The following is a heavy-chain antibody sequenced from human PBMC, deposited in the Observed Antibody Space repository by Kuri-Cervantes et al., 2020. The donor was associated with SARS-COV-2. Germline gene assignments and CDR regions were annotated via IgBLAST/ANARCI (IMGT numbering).Heavy chain of an antibody. CDR1: GYSISSGYY. J-gene: IGHJ3*02. V-gene: IGHV4-38-2*02. CDR3: AREEGWEMATII. D-gene: IGHD5-24*01. Sequence: SETLSLTCTVSGYSISSGYYWGWIRQPPGKGLEWVGSIYHSGSTYYNPSLKSRVTISVDTSKNQFSLKLSSVTAADTAVYYCAREEGWEMATIIWGQGTMVTVSS. CDR2: IYHSGST.